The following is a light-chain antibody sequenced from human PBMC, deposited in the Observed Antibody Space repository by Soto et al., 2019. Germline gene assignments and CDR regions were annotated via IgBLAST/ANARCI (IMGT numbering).Light chain of an antibody. CDR3: SSYTSNTSYV. CDR2: DVS. V-gene: IGLV2-14*01. J-gene: IGLJ1*01. Sequence: QSALTQPASVSGSPGQSIAISCTGTSSDVGGYKYVSWYQQYPGKAPKLMIYDVSNRPSGVPDRFSGSKSGNTASLTISGLQSEDEADYYCSSYTSNTSYVFGTGTKLTVL. CDR1: SSDVGGYKY.